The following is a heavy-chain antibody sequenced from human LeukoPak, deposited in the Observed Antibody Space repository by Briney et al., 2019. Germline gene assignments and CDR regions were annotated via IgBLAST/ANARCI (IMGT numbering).Heavy chain of an antibody. CDR3: ARFYYSSGWFFDY. D-gene: IGHD6-19*01. CDR2: IGNSGNYI. J-gene: IGHJ4*02. V-gene: IGHV3-21*01. Sequence: GGSLRLSCTASGFTFSSYSMIWVRQAPGKGLEWVSSIGNSGNYIYYANSVNGRFTISRDNAKNSLYLQMNSLRTEDTAVYYRARFYYSSGWFFDYWGQGTLVTVSS. CDR1: GFTFSSYS.